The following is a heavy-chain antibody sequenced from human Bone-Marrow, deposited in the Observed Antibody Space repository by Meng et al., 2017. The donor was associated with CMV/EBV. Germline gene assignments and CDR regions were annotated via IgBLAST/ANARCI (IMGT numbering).Heavy chain of an antibody. CDR1: GFTFSSYG. J-gene: IGHJ6*02. V-gene: IGHV3-21*04. Sequence: GESLKISCAASGFTFSSYGMHWVRQAPGKGLEWVSSISSSSSYIYYADSVKGRFTISRDNAKNSLYLQMNSLRSEDTAVYYCARVYSSVGDYYYYGMDVWGQGTTVTVSS. D-gene: IGHD1-26*01. CDR3: ARVYSSVGDYYYYGMDV. CDR2: ISSSSSYI.